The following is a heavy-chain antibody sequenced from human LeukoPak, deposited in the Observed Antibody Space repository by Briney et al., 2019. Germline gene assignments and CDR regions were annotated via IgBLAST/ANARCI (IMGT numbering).Heavy chain of an antibody. D-gene: IGHD1-26*01. J-gene: IGHJ4*02. V-gene: IGHV4-4*07. CDR2: IYHSGST. CDR3: ARVRLGATGAFDY. Sequence: PSETLSLTCTVSGGSISSYYWSWIRQPAGKGLEWIGSIYHSGSTYYNPSLKSRVTISVDTSKNQFSLKLSSVTAADTAVYYCARVRLGATGAFDYWGQGTLVTVSS. CDR1: GGSISSYY.